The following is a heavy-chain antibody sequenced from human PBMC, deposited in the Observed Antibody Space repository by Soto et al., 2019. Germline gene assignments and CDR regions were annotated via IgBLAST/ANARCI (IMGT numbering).Heavy chain of an antibody. D-gene: IGHD1-1*01. J-gene: IGHJ4*02. V-gene: IGHV3-23*01. Sequence: WGSLRLSCATSGRTFSSYAMSWVRQPPGRGLEWVSSMSGSGSTTYYAAFVRGRFTTATDRYKNTLYLQMCSLRAEDTALYYWEKNPERERPRFINFWGQGTLVTVSS. CDR2: MSGSGSTT. CDR1: GRTFSSYA. CDR3: EKNPERERPRFINF.